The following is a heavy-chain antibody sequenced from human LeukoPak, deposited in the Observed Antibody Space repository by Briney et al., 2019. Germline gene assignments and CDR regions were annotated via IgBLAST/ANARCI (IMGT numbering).Heavy chain of an antibody. Sequence: SETLSLTCAVHGGFLSGNYWSWIRQPPGKGLEWIGEISPSGRTTNYKSSLKGRVTISIDPSKNQFALELTSVTAADTAFYYCARVPLSWPNPFDLWGQGSLVIVSS. CDR3: ARVPLSWPNPFDL. CDR1: GGFLSGNY. D-gene: IGHD5-12*01. V-gene: IGHV4-34*01. J-gene: IGHJ5*02. CDR2: ISPSGRTT.